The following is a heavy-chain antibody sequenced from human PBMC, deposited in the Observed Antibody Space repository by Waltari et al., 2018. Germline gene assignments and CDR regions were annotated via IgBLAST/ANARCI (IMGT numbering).Heavy chain of an antibody. V-gene: IGHV1-69*05. Sequence: QVQLVQSGAEVKKPGSSVKVSCKASGGTFSSYAISWVRQAPGPGLEWMGGIIPIFGTANYAQKFQGRVTITTDESTSTAYMELSSLRSEDTAVYYCARIHYDSSASIRNWAGAFDIWGQGTMVTVSS. CDR1: GGTFSSYA. CDR2: IIPIFGTA. J-gene: IGHJ3*02. CDR3: ARIHYDSSASIRNWAGAFDI. D-gene: IGHD3-22*01.